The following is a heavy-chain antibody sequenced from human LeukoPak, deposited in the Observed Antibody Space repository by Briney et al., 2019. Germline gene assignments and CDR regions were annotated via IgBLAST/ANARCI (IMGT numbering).Heavy chain of an antibody. V-gene: IGHV4-34*01. CDR3: ARGRYDGNYRGGFYYFDY. CDR1: GGSFSGFY. Sequence: SETLSLNCAVSGGSFSGFYWSGIRQSPERGLEWMGQINDSGSTTNNPSLRNRVTISVATPTNQVPLELTSVTAADAAVYYCARGRYDGNYRGGFYYFDYWGQGTLVTVSS. CDR2: INDSGST. J-gene: IGHJ4*02. D-gene: IGHD1-7*01.